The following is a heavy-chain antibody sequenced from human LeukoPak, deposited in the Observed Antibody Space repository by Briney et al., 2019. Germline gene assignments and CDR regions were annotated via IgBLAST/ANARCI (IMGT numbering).Heavy chain of an antibody. Sequence: PGGSLRLSCAASGFTFSSYEMNWVRQAPGKGLEWVSYISSSGSTVYYADSVKGRFTISRDNAKNSLYLQMNSLRAEDTAVYYCARDRKRYGSDNALDYWGQGTLVTVSS. CDR3: ARDRKRYGSDNALDY. V-gene: IGHV3-48*03. CDR2: ISSSGSTV. D-gene: IGHD6-25*01. CDR1: GFTFSSYE. J-gene: IGHJ4*02.